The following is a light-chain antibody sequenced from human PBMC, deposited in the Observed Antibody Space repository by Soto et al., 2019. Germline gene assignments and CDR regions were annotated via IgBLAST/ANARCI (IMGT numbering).Light chain of an antibody. J-gene: IGKJ1*01. Sequence: EIVLTHSPDTLSLSPGERATLSCSASQSVGNNYLAWYQQRPGQAPRLVIYGASNRATGIPDRFSAWGSGTDFTLTISRLEPEDFAVYYCQQYTSSPLTFGQGTKVDIK. CDR1: QSVGNNY. CDR3: QQYTSSPLT. V-gene: IGKV3-20*01. CDR2: GAS.